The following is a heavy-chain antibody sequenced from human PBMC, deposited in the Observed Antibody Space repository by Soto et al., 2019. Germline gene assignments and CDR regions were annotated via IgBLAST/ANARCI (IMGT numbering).Heavy chain of an antibody. CDR2: MNPNSGNT. V-gene: IGHV1-8*01. J-gene: IGHJ4*02. Sequence: ASVKVSGKASGYTFTSYDINWVRQATGQGLEWMGWMNPNSGNTGYAQKFQGRVTMTRNTSISTAYMKLSSVTAADTAVYYCASHYYDSSGYYPGTGYFDYWGQGTLVTVSS. CDR3: ASHYYDSSGYYPGTGYFDY. CDR1: GYTFTSYD. D-gene: IGHD3-22*01.